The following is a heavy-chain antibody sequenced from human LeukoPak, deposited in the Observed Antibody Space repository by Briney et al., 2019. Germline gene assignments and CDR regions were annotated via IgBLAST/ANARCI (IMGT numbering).Heavy chain of an antibody. CDR3: AKCILTGYYKGYMDV. CDR2: ITGSGGST. CDR1: GFTFSIHG. V-gene: IGHV3-23*01. J-gene: IGHJ6*03. D-gene: IGHD3-9*01. Sequence: GGSLRLSCAASGFTFSIHGMNWVRQGPGKGLEWVSGITGSGGSTHYADSVKGRFTISRDNSKNTVYLQMNSLRAEDTAVYYCAKCILTGYYKGYMDVWGKGTTVTISS.